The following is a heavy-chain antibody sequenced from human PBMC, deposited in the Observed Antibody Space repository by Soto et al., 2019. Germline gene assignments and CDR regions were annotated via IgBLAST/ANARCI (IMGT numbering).Heavy chain of an antibody. Sequence: GGSLILSCAASGITFSNAWMTWVRQAPGKGLEWVGRIKSITDDGTTDYAAPVKGRFTISRDDSKDTLYLQMNNLRTEDTAVYHCTTDSADIVVVPATFGMDVWGQGTTVTVSS. V-gene: IGHV3-15*01. CDR1: GITFSNAW. D-gene: IGHD2-2*01. CDR3: TTDSADIVVVPATFGMDV. J-gene: IGHJ6*02. CDR2: IKSITDDGTT.